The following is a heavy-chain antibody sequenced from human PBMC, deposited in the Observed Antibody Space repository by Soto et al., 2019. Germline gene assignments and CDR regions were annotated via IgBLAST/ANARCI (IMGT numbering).Heavy chain of an antibody. Sequence: SETLSLTCTVSGGSISSYYWSWIRQPPGKGLEWIGYIYYSGSTNYNPSLKSRVTISVDTSKNQFSLKLSSVTAADTAVYYCARHIGYCSGGSCYNSPLFDYYMDVWGKGTTVTVSS. CDR1: GGSISSYY. J-gene: IGHJ6*03. V-gene: IGHV4-59*08. CDR3: ARHIGYCSGGSCYNSPLFDYYMDV. D-gene: IGHD2-15*01. CDR2: IYYSGST.